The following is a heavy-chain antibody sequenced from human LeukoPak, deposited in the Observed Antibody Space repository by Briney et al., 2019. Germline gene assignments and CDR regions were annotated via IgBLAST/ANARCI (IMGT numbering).Heavy chain of an antibody. CDR3: AKRPDDCGGNSCYTVPDY. CDR2: IRYDGSNK. V-gene: IGHV3-30*02. CDR1: GFTFSRYG. D-gene: IGHD2-15*01. J-gene: IGHJ4*02. Sequence: GGSLRLSCAASGFTFSRYGMHWVRQAPGKGLEWVAFIRYDGSNKYYADSVKGRFTISRDNSKNTLYLQMNSLRTEDTAVYYCAKRPDDCGGNSCYTVPDYWGQGTLVTVSS.